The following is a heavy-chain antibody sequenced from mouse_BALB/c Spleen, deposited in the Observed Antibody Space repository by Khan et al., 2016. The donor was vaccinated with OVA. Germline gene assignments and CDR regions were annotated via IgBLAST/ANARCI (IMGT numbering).Heavy chain of an antibody. CDR3: ARMARTIY. D-gene: IGHD3-3*01. V-gene: IGHV5-6-3*01. CDR1: GFTFSSYG. Sequence: VQLKESGGGLVQPGGSLKLSCAASGFTFSSYGMSWVRQTPDKRLELVATINSNGGSTYYPDSVKGRFTFSRDNAKNTLYLQMSSLKSEDTARYDCARMARTIYWGQGTTLTVSA. J-gene: IGHJ2*01. CDR2: INSNGGST.